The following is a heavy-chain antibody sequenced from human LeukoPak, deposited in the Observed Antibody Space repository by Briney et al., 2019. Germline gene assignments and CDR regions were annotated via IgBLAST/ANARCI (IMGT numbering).Heavy chain of an antibody. J-gene: IGHJ5*02. CDR2: ISSSSSYI. V-gene: IGHV3-21*05. D-gene: IGHD4-23*01. Sequence: GGSLRLSCAASGFTFSSYSMNWVRQSPGKGLEWVSYISSSSSYIYYSDSVKGRFTISRDNAKNSMYLQMNGLRAEDTAVYYCARCGGGNPRWFDPWGQGTLVTVSS. CDR1: GFTFSSYS. CDR3: ARCGGGNPRWFDP.